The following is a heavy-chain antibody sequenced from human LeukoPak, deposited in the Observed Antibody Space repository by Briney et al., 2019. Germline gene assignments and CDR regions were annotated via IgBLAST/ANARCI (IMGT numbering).Heavy chain of an antibody. J-gene: IGHJ4*02. Sequence: SETLSLTCFVSGGSIGYYYWSWIRQPPGKGLEWIGYVFDSGSTNYNPSLKSRVTISVDTSKKQFSLKVSSVTAADTAVYYCARGYSSSWNYLDYWGQGTLVTVSS. CDR3: ARGYSSSWNYLDY. CDR2: VFDSGST. V-gene: IGHV4-59*01. D-gene: IGHD6-13*01. CDR1: GGSIGYYY.